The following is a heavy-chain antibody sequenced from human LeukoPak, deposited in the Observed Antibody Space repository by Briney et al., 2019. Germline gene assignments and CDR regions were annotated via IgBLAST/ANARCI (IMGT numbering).Heavy chain of an antibody. Sequence: PGGSLRLSCAASGFTFSSYWMTWVRQAPGKGLEWVANIKQDGSEKYYVDSLKGRITISRGNAKNSLYLQMNSLRAEDTAVYYCARVSWDSSTWYYLDYWGQGTQVTVSS. CDR1: GFTFSSYW. CDR3: ARVSWDSSTWYYLDY. V-gene: IGHV3-7*01. J-gene: IGHJ4*02. CDR2: IKQDGSEK. D-gene: IGHD6-13*01.